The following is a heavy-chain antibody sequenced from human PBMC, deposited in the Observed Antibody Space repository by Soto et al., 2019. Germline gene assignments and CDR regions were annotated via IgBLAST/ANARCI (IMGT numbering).Heavy chain of an antibody. J-gene: IGHJ4*02. CDR1: GFTFSDYY. V-gene: IGHV3-11*05. D-gene: IGHD5-12*01. CDR2: ITSSSSYT. CDR3: ARDHHRYSGYDYVDY. Sequence: VQLVESGGGLVQPGGSLRLSCAASGFTFSDYYMSWIRQAPGKGLEWVSYITSSSSYTNYADSVKGRFTISRDNAKNSLYLQMNSLRAEDTAVYYCARDHHRYSGYDYVDYWGQGTLVTVSS.